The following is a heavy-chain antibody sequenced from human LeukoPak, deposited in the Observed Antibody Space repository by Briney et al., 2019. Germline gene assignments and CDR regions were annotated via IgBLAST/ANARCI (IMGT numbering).Heavy chain of an antibody. CDR1: GGTFSSNA. CDR3: ARGSVTTFLGYFDY. J-gene: IGHJ4*02. CDR2: IIPIFGTA. V-gene: IGHV1-69*06. Sequence: GASVKVSCKASGGTFSSNAISWVRQAPGQGLEWMGGIIPIFGTANYAQKFQGRVTITADKSTSTAYMELSSLRSEDTAVYYCARGSVTTFLGYFDYWGQGTLVTVSS. D-gene: IGHD4-17*01.